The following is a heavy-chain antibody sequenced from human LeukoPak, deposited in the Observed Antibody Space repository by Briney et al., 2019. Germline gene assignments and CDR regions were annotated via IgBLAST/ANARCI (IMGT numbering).Heavy chain of an antibody. CDR1: GFTFSSYW. CDR3: ARDTAMGYYFDY. Sequence: GGSLRLSCAASGFTFSSYWMHWVRQAPGKGLVWVSRINSDGSSTSYAGSVKGRFTISRDNAKNTLYLQMNSLRAEDTAVYYCARDTAMGYYFDYWGQGTLVTVSS. D-gene: IGHD5-18*01. J-gene: IGHJ4*02. CDR2: INSDGSST. V-gene: IGHV3-74*01.